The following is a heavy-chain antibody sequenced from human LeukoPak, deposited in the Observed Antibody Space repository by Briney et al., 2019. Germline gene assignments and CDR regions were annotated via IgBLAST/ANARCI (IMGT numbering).Heavy chain of an antibody. CDR3: AKDLSPGTYDY. CDR2: ISGSGGAT. CDR1: GFTFTSYG. Sequence: GGSLRLSCAASGFTFTSYGINWVRQAPGKGLEWVSGISGSGGATHYADSVKGRFTISRDNSKNTVFLQMNSLRAEDTAKYYCAKDLSPGTYDYWGQGTLVTVSS. J-gene: IGHJ4*02. V-gene: IGHV3-23*01. D-gene: IGHD1-1*01.